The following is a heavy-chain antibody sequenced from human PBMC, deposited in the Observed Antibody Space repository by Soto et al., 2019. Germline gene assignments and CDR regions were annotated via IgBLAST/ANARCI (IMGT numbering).Heavy chain of an antibody. V-gene: IGHV4-4*02. Sequence: KPSETLSLTCAVSGGSISSSNWWGGVRQPPGKGLGWIGEIYHSGSTNYNPSLKSPVTISVDKSKNQFSLKLSSVTAADTAVYYCARGGINTYYDFWSGYDTRGDAFDIWGQGTMVTVSS. CDR3: ARGGINTYYDFWSGYDTRGDAFDI. CDR1: GGSISSSNW. J-gene: IGHJ3*02. D-gene: IGHD3-3*01. CDR2: IYHSGST.